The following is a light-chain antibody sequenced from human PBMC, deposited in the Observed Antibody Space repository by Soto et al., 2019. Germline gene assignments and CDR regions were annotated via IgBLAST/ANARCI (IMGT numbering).Light chain of an antibody. Sequence: QTVVTQEPSLTVSPGETVTLTCASNTGAVTGDYYPNWFQQKPGQAPRTLIYRATNRYSWTPARFSGSLLGGKAALTLSAVQPEDEAGYYCLLAYGGADVFGSGTKLTVL. V-gene: IGLV7-43*01. CDR2: RAT. CDR3: LLAYGGADV. CDR1: TGAVTGDYY. J-gene: IGLJ1*01.